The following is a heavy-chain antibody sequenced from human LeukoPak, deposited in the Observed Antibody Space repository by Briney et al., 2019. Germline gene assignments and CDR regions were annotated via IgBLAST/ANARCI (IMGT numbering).Heavy chain of an antibody. V-gene: IGHV3-21*01. J-gene: IGHJ4*02. Sequence: GGSLRLSCAVSGFTFSSYSMNWVRLAPGKALEWVSAISRSSDYIHYVDSVKGRFTISRDNAKNSLYLQMNSLRVEDTAVYFCGSSIVTRGDYWGQGTLVTVSS. D-gene: IGHD1-26*01. CDR3: GSSIVTRGDY. CDR1: GFTFSSYS. CDR2: ISRSSDYI.